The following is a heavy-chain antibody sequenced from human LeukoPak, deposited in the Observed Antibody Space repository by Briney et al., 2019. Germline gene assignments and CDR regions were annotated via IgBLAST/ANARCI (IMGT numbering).Heavy chain of an antibody. CDR2: IYSDNT. V-gene: IGHV3-53*01. J-gene: IGHJ4*02. D-gene: IGHD4/OR15-4a*01. Sequence: GGSLSLSCTVSGFTVSSNSMSWVRQPPGKGLEWVSFIYSDNTHYSDSVKGRFTLSRDNSKNTLYLQMNSLRAEDTAVYYCARRAGAYSHPYDYWGQGTLVTVSS. CDR3: ARRAGAYSHPYDY. CDR1: GFTVSSNS.